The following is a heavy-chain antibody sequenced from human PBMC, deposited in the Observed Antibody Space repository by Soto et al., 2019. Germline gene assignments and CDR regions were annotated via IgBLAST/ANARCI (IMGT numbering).Heavy chain of an antibody. CDR1: GFTFSSYA. J-gene: IGHJ6*02. CDR2: ISGSGGST. V-gene: IGHV3-23*01. Sequence: EVQLLESGGGLVQPGGSLRLSCAASGFTFSSYAMSWVRQAPGKGLEWVSAISGSGGSTYYADSVKGRFTISRDNSKNTLYMQMNSLRAEDTAVYYCAKGDSSGYYYLDLYGMDVWGQGTTVTVSS. D-gene: IGHD3-22*01. CDR3: AKGDSSGYYYLDLYGMDV.